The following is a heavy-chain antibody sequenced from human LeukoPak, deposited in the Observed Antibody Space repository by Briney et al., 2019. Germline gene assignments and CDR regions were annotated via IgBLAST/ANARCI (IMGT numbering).Heavy chain of an antibody. CDR3: ARGLSSGWPFDY. CDR1: GGTFSSYA. V-gene: IGHV1-69*04. Sequence: ASVKVSCKASGGTFSSYAISWVRQAPGQGLEWMGRIIPILGIANYAQKFQGRVTITADKSTSTAYMELRGLRSDDTAVYYCARGLSSGWPFDYWGQGTLVTVSS. J-gene: IGHJ4*02. D-gene: IGHD6-19*01. CDR2: IIPILGIA.